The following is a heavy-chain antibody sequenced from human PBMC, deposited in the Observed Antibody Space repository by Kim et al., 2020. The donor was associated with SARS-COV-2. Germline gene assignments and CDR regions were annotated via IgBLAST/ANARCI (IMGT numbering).Heavy chain of an antibody. J-gene: IGHJ4*02. CDR2: INHSGST. Sequence: SETLSLTCAVYGGSFSGYYWSWIRQPPGKGLEWIGEINHSGSTNYNPSLKSRVTISVDTSKNQFSLKLSSVTAADTAVYYCARGVEWELGYWGQGTLVTV. V-gene: IGHV4-34*01. D-gene: IGHD1-26*01. CDR3: ARGVEWELGY. CDR1: GGSFSGYY.